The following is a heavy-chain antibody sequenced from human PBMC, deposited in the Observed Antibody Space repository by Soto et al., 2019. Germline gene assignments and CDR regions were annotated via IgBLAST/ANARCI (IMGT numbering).Heavy chain of an antibody. D-gene: IGHD3-22*01. CDR1: GYTFTSYA. CDR2: INAVNGNT. Sequence: QVQLVQSGAEEKKPGASVKVSCKASGYTFTSYAMHWVRQAPGQRLEWMGWINAVNGNTKYSQKFQGRVTITRDTSASTAYMELSSLRSEHTAVYYCARVSGYYYPFDYWGQGTLVTVSS. J-gene: IGHJ4*02. CDR3: ARVSGYYYPFDY. V-gene: IGHV1-3*05.